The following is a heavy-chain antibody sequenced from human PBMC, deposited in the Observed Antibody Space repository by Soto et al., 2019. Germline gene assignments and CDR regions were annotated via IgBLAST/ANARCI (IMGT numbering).Heavy chain of an antibody. D-gene: IGHD3-3*01. CDR2: LYYSGST. CDR3: ARIKKGPESTYDFWSGYYWGGLYFDY. V-gene: IGHV4-59*01. J-gene: IGHJ4*02. Sequence: KPSETLSLTCTVSGDSISSYYWSWIRQPPGKGLEWIGYLYYSGSTNYNPSLKSRATISVDTSMNQFSLKLSSVPAADTAVYYCARIKKGPESTYDFWSGYYWGGLYFDYWGQGALVTVAS. CDR1: GDSISSYY.